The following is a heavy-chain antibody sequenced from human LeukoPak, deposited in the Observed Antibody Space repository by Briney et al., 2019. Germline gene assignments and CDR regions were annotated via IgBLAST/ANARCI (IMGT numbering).Heavy chain of an antibody. Sequence: GGSLRLSCAASGFTFSGYWMHWVRQAPGKGLVWVSRINSDGSSTNYADSVKGRFTISGDNAKNTLYLQMNTLRAEDTAVYYCARGGTYSSGLPGSWGQGTLVTVSS. CDR1: GFTFSGYW. CDR2: INSDGSST. D-gene: IGHD5-18*01. J-gene: IGHJ5*02. CDR3: ARGGTYSSGLPGS. V-gene: IGHV3-74*01.